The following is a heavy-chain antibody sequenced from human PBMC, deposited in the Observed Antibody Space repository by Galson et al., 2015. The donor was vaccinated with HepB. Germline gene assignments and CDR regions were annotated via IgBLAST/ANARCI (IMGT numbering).Heavy chain of an antibody. CDR2: IIPIFGTA. D-gene: IGHD4-23*01. CDR1: GGTFSSYA. J-gene: IGHJ3*02. V-gene: IGHV1-69*06. CDR3: AREWGGAVVNLHAFDI. Sequence: SVKVSCKASGGTFSSYAISWVRQAPGQGLEWMGGIIPIFGTANYAQKFQGRDMISADKSTSTAYMELSSLRSEDTAVYYCAREWGGAVVNLHAFDICGQGTMVTVSS.